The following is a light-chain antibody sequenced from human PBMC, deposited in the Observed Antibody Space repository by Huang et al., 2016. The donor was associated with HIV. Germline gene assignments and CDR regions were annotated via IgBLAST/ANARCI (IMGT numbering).Light chain of an antibody. CDR2: GAS. V-gene: IGKV3-15*01. CDR3: QQYNNWPPIT. CDR1: QSVSSN. Sequence: EIVMTQSPVTLSVSPGERATLSCRASQSVSSNLAWYQQKPGQAPRLLIYGASTRATGFPDRFSGSGSGTEFTLTISSLQSEDFALYYCQQYNNWPPITFGQGTRLEIK. J-gene: IGKJ5*01.